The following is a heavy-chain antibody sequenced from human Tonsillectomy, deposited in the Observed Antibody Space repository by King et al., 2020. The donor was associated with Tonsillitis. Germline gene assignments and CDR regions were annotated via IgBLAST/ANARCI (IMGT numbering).Heavy chain of an antibody. CDR2: INHSGST. J-gene: IGHJ6*02. CDR3: ARGPHYYRSGSYTNYYGMDV. D-gene: IGHD3-10*01. CDR1: GGSFSGYY. V-gene: IGHV4-34*01. Sequence: VQLQQWGAGLLKPSETLSLTCAVYGGSFSGYYWSWIRQPPGKGLEWIGEINHSGSTNYNPSLKSRVTISVDTSKNQFSLKLSSVTAADTAVYYCARGPHYYRSGSYTNYYGMDVWGQGTTVTVSS.